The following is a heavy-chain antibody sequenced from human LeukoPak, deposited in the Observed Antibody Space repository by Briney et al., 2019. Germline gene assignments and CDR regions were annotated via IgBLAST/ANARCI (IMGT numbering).Heavy chain of an antibody. D-gene: IGHD3-16*02. J-gene: IGHJ4*02. Sequence: GGSLRLSCAASGFTFSSYAMSWVRQAPGKGLEWVSAISGSSGSTYFADSVKGRFTISRDNSKNTLYLQMSSLRAEDTAVYYCAKDTFMITFGGVIGSFDYWGQGTLVTVSS. V-gene: IGHV3-23*01. CDR2: ISGSSGST. CDR1: GFTFSSYA. CDR3: AKDTFMITFGGVIGSFDY.